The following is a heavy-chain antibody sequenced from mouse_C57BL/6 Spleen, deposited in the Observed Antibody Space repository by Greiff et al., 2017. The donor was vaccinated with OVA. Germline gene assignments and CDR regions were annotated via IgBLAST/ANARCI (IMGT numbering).Heavy chain of an antibody. CDR3: AKNEDDGYYGVDY. Sequence: VQRVESGPGLVQPSQCLSITCTVSGFSLTSYGVHWVRQPPGQGLAWLGVIWSGGSTDYNAAFISRLSISKDNSKSQVFFKMNSLQADDTAIYYCAKNEDDGYYGVDYWGQGTTLTVSS. V-gene: IGHV2-4*01. J-gene: IGHJ2*01. D-gene: IGHD2-3*01. CDR2: IWSGGST. CDR1: GFSLTSYG.